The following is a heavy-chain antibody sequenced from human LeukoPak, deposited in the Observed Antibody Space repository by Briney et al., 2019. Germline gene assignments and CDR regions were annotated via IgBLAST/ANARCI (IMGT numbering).Heavy chain of an antibody. CDR1: GGSISSYY. CDR3: ARSPQYYGSGSYRPYYYGMDV. V-gene: IGHV4-59*01. J-gene: IGHJ6*02. CDR2: IYYSGST. D-gene: IGHD3-10*01. Sequence: PSETLSLTCTVSGGSISSYYWSWIRQPPGKGLEWIGYIYYSGSTNYNPSLKSRVTISVDTSKNQFSLKLSSVTAADTAVYYCARSPQYYGSGSYRPYYYGMDVWGQGTTVTVSS.